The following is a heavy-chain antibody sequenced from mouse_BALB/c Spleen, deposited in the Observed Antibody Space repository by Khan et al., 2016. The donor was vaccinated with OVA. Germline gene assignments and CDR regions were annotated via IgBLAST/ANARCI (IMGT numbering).Heavy chain of an antibody. CDR1: GYTFTSYW. CDR3: ARKVHWYFDV. J-gene: IGHJ1*01. V-gene: IGHV1-7*01. Sequence: QVQLQQSGAELAKPGASVKMSCKASGYTFTSYWMHWVKQRPGQGLEWIGYINPSTGYTEYNQKFTDKATLTADKSSSTAYMQLSSLPSEDSAVYYCARKVHWYFDVWGAGTTVTVSA. CDR2: INPSTGYT.